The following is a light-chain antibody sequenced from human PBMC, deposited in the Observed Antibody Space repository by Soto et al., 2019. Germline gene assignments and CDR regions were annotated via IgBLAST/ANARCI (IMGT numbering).Light chain of an antibody. J-gene: IGLJ3*02. CDR2: RNN. CDR3: AAWDDSLSGWV. CDR1: SSNIGSNY. Sequence: QAVVTQPPSASGTPGHRVTISCSGSSSNIGSNYVYWYQQLPGTAPKLLIYRNNQRPSGVPNRFSGSKSGTSASLAISGLRSEGDADYYCAAWDDSLSGWVFVGGTTVTVL. V-gene: IGLV1-47*01.